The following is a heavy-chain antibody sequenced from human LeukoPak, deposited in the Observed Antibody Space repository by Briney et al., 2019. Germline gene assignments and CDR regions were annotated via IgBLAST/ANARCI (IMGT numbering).Heavy chain of an antibody. CDR1: GGSMNSYY. CDR3: ARTGRGIAAAGTPFDY. V-gene: IGHV4-34*01. J-gene: IGHJ4*02. Sequence: PSETLSLACTVSGGSMNSYYWNWIRQPPGKGLEWIGEINHSGSTNYNPSLKSRVTISVDTSKNQFSLKLSSVTAADTAVYYCARTGRGIAAAGTPFDYWGQGTLVTVSS. CDR2: INHSGST. D-gene: IGHD6-13*01.